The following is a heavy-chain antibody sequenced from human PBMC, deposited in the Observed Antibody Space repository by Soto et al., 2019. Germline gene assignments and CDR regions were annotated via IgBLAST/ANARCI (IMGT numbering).Heavy chain of an antibody. CDR1: GFTLSNFW. V-gene: IGHV3-7*03. CDR2: IKQDGSET. J-gene: IGHJ6*02. CDR3: ARPPHGMDV. Sequence: EVQLVESGGGLVQPGGSLRLSCAASGFTLSNFWMTWVRQAPGKGLEWVASIKQDGSETYYVDSVKSRFTISRDNPNNTLYLQMNSLRVGDTAVYYCARPPHGMDVWGQGTTVTVSS.